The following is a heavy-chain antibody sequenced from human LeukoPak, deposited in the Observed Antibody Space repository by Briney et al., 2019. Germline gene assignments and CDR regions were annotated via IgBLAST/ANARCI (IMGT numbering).Heavy chain of an antibody. V-gene: IGHV3-21*01. CDR2: ISSGSTNL. J-gene: IGHJ3*02. Sequence: GGSLRLSCAASGFTFSTSSMNWVRQAPGKGLEWVSSISSGSTNLYYVDSVRGLFTISRDNAKNSLYLQMNSPRAEDTAVYYCARGTPFNGFDIWGQGTMVTVSS. CDR3: ARGTPFNGFDI. D-gene: IGHD2-8*01. CDR1: GFTFSTSS.